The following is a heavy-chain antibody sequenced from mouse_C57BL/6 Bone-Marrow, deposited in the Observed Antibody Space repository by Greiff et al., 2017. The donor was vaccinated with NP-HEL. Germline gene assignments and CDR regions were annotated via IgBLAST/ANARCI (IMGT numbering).Heavy chain of an antibody. CDR1: GFTFSDYY. Sequence: EVQLQQSEGGLVQPGSSMKLSCTASGFTFSDYYMAWVRQVPEKGLEWVANINYDGSSTYYLDSLKSRFIISRDNAKNILYLQMSSLKSEDTATYYFAREEDYGGFDYWGQGTTLPVSS. D-gene: IGHD2-4*01. CDR2: INYDGSST. J-gene: IGHJ2*01. V-gene: IGHV5-16*01. CDR3: AREEDYGGFDY.